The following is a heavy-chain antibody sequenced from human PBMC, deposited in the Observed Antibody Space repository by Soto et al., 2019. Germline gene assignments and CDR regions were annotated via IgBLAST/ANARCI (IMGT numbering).Heavy chain of an antibody. CDR2: ISPRSSAI. V-gene: IGHV3-11*01. CDR3: AREVVPHARGDAFDI. J-gene: IGHJ3*02. D-gene: IGHD2-2*01. Sequence: QVQLVESGGGLVKPGGSLRLSCAASGFTFSDYYMTWIRQAPGKGLEWVSYISPRSSAIYYADSVKGRFTISRDNAKNSLYLQMHSLRVGDTAVYCCAREVVPHARGDAFDIWGQGTMVTVSS. CDR1: GFTFSDYY.